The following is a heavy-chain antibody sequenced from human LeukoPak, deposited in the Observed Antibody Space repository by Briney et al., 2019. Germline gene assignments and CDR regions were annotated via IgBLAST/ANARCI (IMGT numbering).Heavy chain of an antibody. V-gene: IGHV4-34*11. D-gene: IGHD3-22*01. CDR1: GGSFSGYY. CDR2: ISTGGDI. Sequence: SETLSLTCAVYGGSFSGYYWSWARQPPGKGLQFIGYISTGGDINYNPSLRSRATMSINPSNNQLSLTLTSVTTADTAVYFCVRGPGRGYDLEPWGQGSLVTVSS. J-gene: IGHJ5*02. CDR3: VRGPGRGYDLEP.